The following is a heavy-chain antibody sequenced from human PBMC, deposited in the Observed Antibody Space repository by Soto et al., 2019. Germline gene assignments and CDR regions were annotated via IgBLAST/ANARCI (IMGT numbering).Heavy chain of an antibody. CDR2: IYHNGRA. Sequence: PSETLSLTCAVSGYFISGGYYWGWIRQPPGKGLEWIGNIYHNGRAYYNPSLKSRVTISVDTSKNQFSLKLASVTAADTAMYFCARSQRGRTAFTFDYWGQGALVTVSS. V-gene: IGHV4-38-2*01. D-gene: IGHD3-16*01. J-gene: IGHJ4*02. CDR3: ARSQRGRTAFTFDY. CDR1: GYFISGGYY.